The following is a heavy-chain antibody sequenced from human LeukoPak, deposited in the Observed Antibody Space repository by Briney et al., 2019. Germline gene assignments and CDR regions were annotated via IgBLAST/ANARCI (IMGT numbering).Heavy chain of an antibody. J-gene: IGHJ4*02. CDR2: IYYSGST. CDR1: GGSISSSSYY. CDR3: ARDFLEWSY. V-gene: IGHV4-39*07. D-gene: IGHD3-3*01. Sequence: SETLSLTCTVSGGSISSSSYYWGWIRPPPGKGLEWIGSIYYSGSTYYNPSLKSRVTISVDTSKNQFSLKLSSVTAADTAVYYCARDFLEWSYWGQGTLVTVSS.